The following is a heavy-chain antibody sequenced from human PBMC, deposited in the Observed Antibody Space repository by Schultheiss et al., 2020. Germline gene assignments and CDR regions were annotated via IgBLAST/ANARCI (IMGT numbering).Heavy chain of an antibody. V-gene: IGHV4-39*07. J-gene: IGHJ6*02. D-gene: IGHD3-3*01. CDR1: GGSISASAYY. CDR3: ARDVVIFGVVTPYGPKYYYYAMDV. Sequence: SETLSLTCTVSGGSISASAYYWGWIRQPPGKGLEWIGEINHSGSTNYNPSLKSRVTISVDTSKNQFSLKLSSVTAADTAVYYCARDVVIFGVVTPYGPKYYYYAMDVWGQGTTVTVSS. CDR2: INHSGST.